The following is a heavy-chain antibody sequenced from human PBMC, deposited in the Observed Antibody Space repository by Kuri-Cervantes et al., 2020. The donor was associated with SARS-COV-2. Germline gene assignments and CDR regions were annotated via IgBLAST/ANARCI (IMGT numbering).Heavy chain of an antibody. D-gene: IGHD3-22*01. CDR2: ISSSSSYI. CDR3: AREASGMYYYDSSGYYYFDY. CDR1: GFTFSSYS. Sequence: GGSLRLSSAASGFTFSSYSMNWVRQAPGKGLEWVSSISSSSSYIYYADSVKGRFTISRDNAKNSLYLQMNSLRAEDTAVYYCAREASGMYYYDSSGYYYFDYWGQGTLVTVSS. V-gene: IGHV3-21*01. J-gene: IGHJ4*02.